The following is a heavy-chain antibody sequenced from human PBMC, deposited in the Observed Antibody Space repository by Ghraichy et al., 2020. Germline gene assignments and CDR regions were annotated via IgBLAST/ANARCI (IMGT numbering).Heavy chain of an antibody. CDR2: IYYSGST. CDR3: ASGVYDDFKDYYNGMDV. CDR1: GGSISRSGYY. J-gene: IGHJ6*02. Sequence: SETLSLTCTVSGGSISRSGYYWGWIRQPPGKGLEWIGAIYYSGSTYHNPSLKSRVTISVNTSKNQFSLKLSSVTAADTAIYYCASGVYDDFKDYYNGMDVWGQGTTVTVSS. V-gene: IGHV4-39*01. D-gene: IGHD3-3*01.